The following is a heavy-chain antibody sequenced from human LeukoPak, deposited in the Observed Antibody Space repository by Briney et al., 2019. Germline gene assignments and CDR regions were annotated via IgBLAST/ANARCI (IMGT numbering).Heavy chain of an antibody. Sequence: GGSLRLSCAASGFTFSTYAMSWVRQAPGKGLEWVSAISGSGFNTYYADSVKGRFTLSRDNSKKTLYLQITSLRAEDTAVYYCAKPVIGAGTYYYYSMDVWGQGTTVTASS. D-gene: IGHD6-13*01. CDR2: ISGSGFNT. J-gene: IGHJ6*02. CDR3: AKPVIGAGTYYYYSMDV. V-gene: IGHV3-23*01. CDR1: GFTFSTYA.